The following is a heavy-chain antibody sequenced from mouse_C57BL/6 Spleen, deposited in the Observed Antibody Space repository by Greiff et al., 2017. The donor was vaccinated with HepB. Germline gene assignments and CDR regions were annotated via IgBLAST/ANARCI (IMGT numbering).Heavy chain of an antibody. Sequence: DVKLQESGPGLVKPSQSLSLTCSVTGYSITSGYYWNWIRQFPGNKLECMGYISYDGSNNYNPYLKNRISITRDTSKNQFFLKLNSVTTEDTATYYCARGGITVAWFAYWGQGTLVTVSA. CDR3: ARGGITVAWFAY. D-gene: IGHD1-3*01. V-gene: IGHV3-6*01. J-gene: IGHJ3*01. CDR1: GYSITSGYY. CDR2: ISYDGSN.